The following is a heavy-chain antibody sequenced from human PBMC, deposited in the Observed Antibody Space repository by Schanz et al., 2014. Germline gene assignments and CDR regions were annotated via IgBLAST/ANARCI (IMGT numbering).Heavy chain of an antibody. V-gene: IGHV3-30*03. CDR3: ARDGDRFYHSYYMDV. D-gene: IGHD4-17*01. CDR1: GFSLNTYG. Sequence: QAQLMESGGGVVQPGTSLILSCSVSGFSLNTYGIHWFRQPAGKGLEWVAAMSYDGSIKYYGDSVKGRFTISRDNSKNTLYLHMNTLRSEDTAVYYCARDGDRFYHSYYMDVWGKGTTVTVSS. CDR2: MSYDGSIK. J-gene: IGHJ6*03.